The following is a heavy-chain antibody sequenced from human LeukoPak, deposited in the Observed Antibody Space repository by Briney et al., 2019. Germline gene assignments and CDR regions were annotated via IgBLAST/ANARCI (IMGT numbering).Heavy chain of an antibody. V-gene: IGHV3-15*01. D-gene: IGHD5-18*01. CDR1: GFTFSNAW. Sequence: GGSLRLSCAASGFTFSNAWMSWVRQAPGKGLEWVGRIKSKTAGGTTDYAAPVKGRFTISRDDSKNTLYLQMNSLKTEDTAVYYCTTGRAMGHYYCYYMDVWGKGTTVTISS. CDR3: TTGRAMGHYYCYYMDV. CDR2: IKSKTAGGTT. J-gene: IGHJ6*03.